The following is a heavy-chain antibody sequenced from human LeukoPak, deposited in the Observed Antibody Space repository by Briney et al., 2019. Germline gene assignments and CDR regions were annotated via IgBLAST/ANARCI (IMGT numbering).Heavy chain of an antibody. Sequence: PGGSLRLSCAASGFTFRNFGMHWVRQAPGKDLEWVAVIWYDGSNQYYADSVKGRFIISRDNSKKTLSLQMNSLRVEDTAVYYCARDVSGYYDYWGQGTLVSVFS. CDR3: ARDVSGYYDY. D-gene: IGHD3-22*01. CDR2: IWYDGSNQ. V-gene: IGHV3-33*01. J-gene: IGHJ4*02. CDR1: GFTFRNFG.